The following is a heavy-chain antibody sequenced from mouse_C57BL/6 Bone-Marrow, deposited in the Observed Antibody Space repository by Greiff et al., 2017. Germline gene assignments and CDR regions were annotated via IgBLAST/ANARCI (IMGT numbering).Heavy chain of an antibody. J-gene: IGHJ3*01. Sequence: QVQLQQSGPELVKPGASVKISCKASGYAFSSSWMNWVKQRPGKGLEWIGRIYPGDGDTNYNGKFKGKATLTADKSSSTAYMQLSSLTSEDSAVYFCARSPIYYGYDGFAYWGQGTLVTVSA. V-gene: IGHV1-82*01. CDR1: GYAFSSSW. CDR3: ARSPIYYGYDGFAY. D-gene: IGHD2-2*01. CDR2: IYPGDGDT.